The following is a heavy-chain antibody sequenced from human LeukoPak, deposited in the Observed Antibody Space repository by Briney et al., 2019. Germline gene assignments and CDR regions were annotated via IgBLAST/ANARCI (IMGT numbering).Heavy chain of an antibody. J-gene: IGHJ4*02. Sequence: PSETLSLTCAVSGGSISSSYWSWFRQPPGKGPVWIGYIYYSGRTNYNPSLKSRVTISVDTSKNQFSLKLSSVTAADTAVYYCARGADSSGYYSIFYFDYWGQGTLVTVSS. D-gene: IGHD3-22*01. CDR2: IYYSGRT. V-gene: IGHV4-59*01. CDR1: GGSISSSY. CDR3: ARGADSSGYYSIFYFDY.